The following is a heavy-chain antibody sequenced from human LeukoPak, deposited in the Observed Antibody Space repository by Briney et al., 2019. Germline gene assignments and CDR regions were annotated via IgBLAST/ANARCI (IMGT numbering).Heavy chain of an antibody. D-gene: IGHD2-8*01. CDR3: ARGPTNGQAFDY. CDR1: GFTFSSSW. V-gene: IGHV3-7*01. J-gene: IGHJ4*02. Sequence: GGSLRLSCVASGFTFSSSWRTWVRQAPGKGLEWVASIREDGSQKTAVDSVRGRFTISRDNAKNSVYLQMDSLRAEDTAVYYCARGPTNGQAFDYWGQGTLVSVSS. CDR2: IREDGSQK.